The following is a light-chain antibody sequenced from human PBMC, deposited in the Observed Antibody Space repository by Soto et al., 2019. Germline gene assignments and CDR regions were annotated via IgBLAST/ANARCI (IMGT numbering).Light chain of an antibody. CDR1: SRDVGSHKF. J-gene: IGLJ7*01. Sequence: QSVLTQPASVSGSPGQSITISCTGTSRDVGSHKFVSWYQQHPGQAPKVLIYEGTKRPSGISNRFSGSKSGNTASLTISGLQAEDEADYYCCSYAGSSTMVFGGGTQLTVL. CDR3: CSYAGSSTMV. CDR2: EGT. V-gene: IGLV2-23*01.